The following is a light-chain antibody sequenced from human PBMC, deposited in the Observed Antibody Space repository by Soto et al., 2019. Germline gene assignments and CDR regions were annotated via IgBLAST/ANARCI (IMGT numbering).Light chain of an antibody. CDR3: QKYNSAPPEWS. J-gene: IGKJ1*01. V-gene: IGKV1-27*01. CDR1: QGIGNY. Sequence: DIQMTQSPSSLSASVGERVTITCRASQGIGNYLAWYQQKPGKVPNLLIHAASTLQSGVPSRFSGSGSGTAFTRTISSLQPEDVATYFCQKYNSAPPEWSFGQGTKVEI. CDR2: AAS.